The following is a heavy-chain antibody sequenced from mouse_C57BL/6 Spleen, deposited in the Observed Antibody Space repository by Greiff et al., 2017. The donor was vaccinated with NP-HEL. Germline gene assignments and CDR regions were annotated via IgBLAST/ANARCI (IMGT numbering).Heavy chain of an antibody. J-gene: IGHJ3*01. CDR1: GFTFSDYG. V-gene: IGHV5-17*01. CDR3: ARSYYGSRGAWFAY. D-gene: IGHD1-1*01. Sequence: EVQRVESGGGLVKPGGSLKLSCAASGFTFSDYGMHWVRQAPEKGLEWVAYISSGSSTIYYADTVKGRFTISRDNAKNTLFLQMTSLRSEDTAMYYCARSYYGSRGAWFAYWGQGTLVTVSA. CDR2: ISSGSSTI.